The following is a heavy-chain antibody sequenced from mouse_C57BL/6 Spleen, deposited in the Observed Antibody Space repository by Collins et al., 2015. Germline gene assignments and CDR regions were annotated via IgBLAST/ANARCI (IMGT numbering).Heavy chain of an antibody. CDR1: GYTFTDYA. CDR2: ISTYYGDA. V-gene: IGHV1S137*01. CDR3: ARGDYGSFAY. J-gene: IGHJ3*01. D-gene: IGHD1-2*01. Sequence: QVQLQQSGAELVRPGVSVKISCKGSGYTFTDYAMHWVKQSHAKSLEWIGVISTYYGDASYNQKFKGKATMTVDKSSSTAYMELARLTSEDSAIYYCARGDYGSFAYWGQGTLVTVSA.